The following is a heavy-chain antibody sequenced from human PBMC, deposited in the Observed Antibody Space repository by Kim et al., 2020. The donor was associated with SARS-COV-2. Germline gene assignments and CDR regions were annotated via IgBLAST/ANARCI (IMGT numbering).Heavy chain of an antibody. CDR2: IWYDGSNK. D-gene: IGHD6-19*01. CDR1: GFTFSSYG. Sequence: GGSLRLSCAASGFTFSSYGMHWVRQAPGKGLEWVALIWYDGSNKYYADSVKGRFTISRDNSKNTLYLQMNSLRAEDSAVYYCAKDLSVTGAGLDYWGQGTLVTVSS. CDR3: AKDLSVTGAGLDY. V-gene: IGHV3-33*06. J-gene: IGHJ4*02.